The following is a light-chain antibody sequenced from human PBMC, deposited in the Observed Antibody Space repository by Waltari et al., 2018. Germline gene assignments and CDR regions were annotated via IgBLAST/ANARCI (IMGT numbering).Light chain of an antibody. CDR1: QSVGRY. V-gene: IGKV3-20*01. Sequence: EIVLTQSPGTLSLSPGERATLACRASQSVGRYLAWYQQTPCQAPRLLIYDASTRATGIPDRFSGSGSGTYFSPTISRLESEDFAVYYCQKYVNLPATFGQGTKVEIK. CDR2: DAS. J-gene: IGKJ1*01. CDR3: QKYVNLPAT.